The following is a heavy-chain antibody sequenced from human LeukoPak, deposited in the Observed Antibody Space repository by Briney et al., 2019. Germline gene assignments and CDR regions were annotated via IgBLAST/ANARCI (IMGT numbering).Heavy chain of an antibody. J-gene: IGHJ4*02. CDR2: IRYDGSNK. D-gene: IGHD6-13*01. Sequence: GGSLRLSCAASGFTFSSYGMHWVRQAPGKGLEWVAFIRYDGSNKYYADSVKGRFTISRDNSKNTLYLQMNSLRAEDTAVYYCAKEASRWSRFDYWGQGTLVTVSS. CDR3: AKEASRWSRFDY. V-gene: IGHV3-30*02. CDR1: GFTFSSYG.